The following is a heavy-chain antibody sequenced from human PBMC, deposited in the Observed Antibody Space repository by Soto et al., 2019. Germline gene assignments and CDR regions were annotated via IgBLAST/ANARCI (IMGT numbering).Heavy chain of an antibody. D-gene: IGHD3-10*01. CDR3: AKDPFPELLWFGELLSPIDY. V-gene: IGHV3-23*01. J-gene: IGHJ4*02. CDR1: GGSISSGGYS. CDR2: ISGSGGST. Sequence: ETLSLTCAVSGGSISSGGYSWSWVRQAPGKGLEWVSAISGSGGSTYYADSVKGRFTISRDNSKNTLYLQMNSLRAEDTAVYYCAKDPFPELLWFGELLSPIDYWGQGTLVTVSS.